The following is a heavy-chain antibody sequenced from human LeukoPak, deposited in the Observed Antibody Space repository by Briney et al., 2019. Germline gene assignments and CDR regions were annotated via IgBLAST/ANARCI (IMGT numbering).Heavy chain of an antibody. CDR2: MYYGGST. D-gene: IGHD3-10*01. Sequence: SETLSLTCAVYGGSFSGYYWGWIRQPPGEGLEWIGSMYYGGSTYYNPALQSRVTISVDTSKNQFSLRLTSVTAADTAVYYCARIGVWFGEGNLSGYFDYWGQGILVTVSS. J-gene: IGHJ4*02. CDR1: GGSFSGYY. CDR3: ARIGVWFGEGNLSGYFDY. V-gene: IGHV4-34*01.